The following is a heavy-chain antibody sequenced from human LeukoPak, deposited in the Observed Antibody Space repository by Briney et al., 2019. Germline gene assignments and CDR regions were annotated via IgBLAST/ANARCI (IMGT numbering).Heavy chain of an antibody. CDR1: GGSISNRNYH. D-gene: IGHD4-17*01. CDR3: ARQKDGDYPTGHLDY. V-gene: IGHV4-39*01. Sequence: PSETLSLTCTVSGGSISNRNYHWGWIRQPPGTGLEWIGSICSSGSAYCNPSLKSRVTTSIDTSKNQFSLKLSSVTAADTAVYYCARQKDGDYPTGHLDYWGQGTLVTVSS. J-gene: IGHJ4*02. CDR2: ICSSGSA.